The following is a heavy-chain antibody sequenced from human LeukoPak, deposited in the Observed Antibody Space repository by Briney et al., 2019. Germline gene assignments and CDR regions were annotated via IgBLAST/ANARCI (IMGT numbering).Heavy chain of an antibody. Sequence: SETLSLTCAVYGGSFSGYYWSLIRQPPGKGLEWIGEINHSGSTNYNPSLKSRVTISVDTSKNQFSLKLSSVTAADTAVYYCARTAVAGIFYYWGQGTLVTVSS. J-gene: IGHJ4*02. V-gene: IGHV4-34*01. CDR1: GGSFSGYY. CDR3: ARTAVAGIFYY. CDR2: INHSGST. D-gene: IGHD6-19*01.